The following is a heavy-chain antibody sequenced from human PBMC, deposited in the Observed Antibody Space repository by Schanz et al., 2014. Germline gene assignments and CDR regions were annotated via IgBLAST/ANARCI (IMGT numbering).Heavy chain of an antibody. D-gene: IGHD4-17*01. CDR3: AKDCPSDYGDHCFDF. J-gene: IGHJ4*02. V-gene: IGHV3-23*01. CDR1: GFTFTDHA. CDR2: ISGLGEAT. Sequence: EVQLLASGGGLVQPGGSLRLTCLTSGFTFTDHAMSWVRQAPGKGLEWVSTISGLGEATFYSDSVKGRFTVSRDNSKNIVYLQMNRLRAEDTAVYYCAKDCPSDYGDHCFDFWGQGTLVTVSS.